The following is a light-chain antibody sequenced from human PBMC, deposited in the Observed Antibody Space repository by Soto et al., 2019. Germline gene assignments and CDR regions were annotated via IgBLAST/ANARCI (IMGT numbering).Light chain of an antibody. CDR2: EDD. J-gene: IGLJ2*01. Sequence: NFMLTQPHSVSESPGKTVTISCTRSSGSIGSNSVQWYQQRPGSAPTTVIYEDDQRPSGVPNRFAGSIVRSSNSASLTISGLQTEDEADYYCQSYDTHTVVFGGGTKLTVL. V-gene: IGLV6-57*04. CDR3: QSYDTHTVV. CDR1: SGSIGSNS.